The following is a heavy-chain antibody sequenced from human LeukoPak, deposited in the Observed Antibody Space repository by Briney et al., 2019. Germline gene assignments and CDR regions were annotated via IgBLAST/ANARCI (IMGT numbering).Heavy chain of an antibody. V-gene: IGHV3-64D*06. CDR1: GFTVSSYD. J-gene: IGHJ4*02. CDR2: IGTGGGST. CDR3: VKAQWELLD. D-gene: IGHD1-26*01. Sequence: GGSLRLSCSASGFTVSSYDMHWVRQAPGKGLEHVSAIGTGGGSTYYADSVKGRFTISRDISKNTLYLQMSSLRVEDTAVYYCVKAQWELLDWGQGTLVTVSS.